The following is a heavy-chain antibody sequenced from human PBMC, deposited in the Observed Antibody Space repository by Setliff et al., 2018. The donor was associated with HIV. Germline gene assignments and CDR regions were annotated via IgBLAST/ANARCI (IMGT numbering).Heavy chain of an antibody. Sequence: PGGSLRLSCAASGFTFNSYWMTWVRQAPGKGLEWVANINQNGRETYYVDSVKGRFTISRDNTKNFLYLEMNSLRAEDTAVYYCAGSRGYFVQADWGQGTLVTVSS. J-gene: IGHJ4*02. CDR1: GFTFNSYW. CDR3: AGSRGYFVQAD. V-gene: IGHV3-7*01. CDR2: INQNGRET. D-gene: IGHD1-1*01.